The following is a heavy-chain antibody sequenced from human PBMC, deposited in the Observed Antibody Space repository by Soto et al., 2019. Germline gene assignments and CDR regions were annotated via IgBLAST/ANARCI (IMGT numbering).Heavy chain of an antibody. V-gene: IGHV1-69*10. CDR3: AREYCSGGSCYSGAFDI. CDR2: IIPILGIA. D-gene: IGHD2-15*01. Sequence: GPPVKVSCKASGGTFSSYTISWVRQAPGQGLEWMGGIIPILGIANYAQKFQGRVTITADKSTSTAYMELSSLRSEDTAVYYCAREYCSGGSCYSGAFDIWGQGTMVTVSS. J-gene: IGHJ3*02. CDR1: GGTFSSYT.